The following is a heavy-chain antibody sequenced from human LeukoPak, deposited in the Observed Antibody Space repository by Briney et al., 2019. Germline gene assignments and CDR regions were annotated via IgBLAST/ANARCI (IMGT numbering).Heavy chain of an antibody. Sequence: PGGSLRLSCAASGFTVSSNYMSWVRQAPGKGLEWVSVIYSGGSTYYADSVKGRFTISRDNSKNTLYLQMNSLRAEDTAVYYCASDLGYSYGIYWGQGTLVTVSS. CDR1: GFTVSSNY. CDR2: IYSGGST. V-gene: IGHV3-53*01. CDR3: ASDLGYSYGIY. J-gene: IGHJ4*02. D-gene: IGHD5-18*01.